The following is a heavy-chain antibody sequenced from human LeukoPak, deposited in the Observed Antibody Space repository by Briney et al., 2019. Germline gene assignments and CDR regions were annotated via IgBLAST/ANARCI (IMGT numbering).Heavy chain of an antibody. CDR1: GGSVSSGSYY. CDR2: MYTSGST. CDR3: AREVVAAAGTVDY. J-gene: IGHJ4*02. D-gene: IGHD6-13*01. V-gene: IGHV4-61*02. Sequence: SETLSLTCTVSGGSVSSGSYYWTWIRQPAGKGLEWIGRMYTSGSTNYNPSLNSRVTISVDTSKNQFSLKLSSVTAADTAVYYCAREVVAAAGTVDYWGQGTLVTVSS.